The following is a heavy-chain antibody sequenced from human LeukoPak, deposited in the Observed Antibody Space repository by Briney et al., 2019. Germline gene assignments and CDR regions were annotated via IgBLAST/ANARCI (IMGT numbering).Heavy chain of an antibody. J-gene: IGHJ5*02. CDR2: IYYHGST. CDR1: GGSIRSNNYY. V-gene: IGHV4-39*07. Sequence: SETLSLTCTVSGGSIRSNNYYWGWIRQPPGKGLEWIGSIYYHGSTYYNPSLKSRVTISVDTSKNQFSLKLSSVTAADTAVYYCARGGYYGLGNDFRFDPWGQGTLVTVSS. CDR3: ARGGYYGLGNDFRFDP. D-gene: IGHD3-10*01.